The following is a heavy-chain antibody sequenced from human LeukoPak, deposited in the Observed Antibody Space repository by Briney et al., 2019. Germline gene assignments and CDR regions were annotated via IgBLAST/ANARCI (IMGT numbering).Heavy chain of an antibody. J-gene: IGHJ4*02. CDR1: GFTFSSYA. CDR3: AKYGPQDSGSSHFDY. Sequence: GGSLRLSCAASGFTFSSYAMSWVRQAPGKGLEWVSAIRDSGSSTHYADSVKGRFTTSGDNSKNTLFLQMNSLRAEDTAIYYCAKYGPQDSGSSHFDYWGQGALVTVSS. CDR2: IRDSGSST. D-gene: IGHD1-26*01. V-gene: IGHV3-23*01.